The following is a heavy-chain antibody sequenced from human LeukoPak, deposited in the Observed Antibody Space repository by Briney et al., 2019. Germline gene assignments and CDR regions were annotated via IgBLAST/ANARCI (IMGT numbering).Heavy chain of an antibody. D-gene: IGHD6-19*01. CDR1: GFTFSSYG. CDR3: ARGGAVAGTRLRKYYYYYGMDV. V-gene: IGHV3-30*03. CDR2: ISYDGSNK. Sequence: GGSLRLPCAASGFTFSSYGMHWVRQAPGKGLEWVAVISYDGSNKYYADSVKGRFTISRDNSKNTLYLQMNSLRAEDTAVYYCARGGAVAGTRLRKYYYYYGMDVWGQGTTVTVSS. J-gene: IGHJ6*02.